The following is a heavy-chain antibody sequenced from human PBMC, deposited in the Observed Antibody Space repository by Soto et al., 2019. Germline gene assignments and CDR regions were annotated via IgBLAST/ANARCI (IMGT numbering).Heavy chain of an antibody. V-gene: IGHV5-51*01. D-gene: IGHD3-9*01. Sequence: GESLKISCKGSGYSFTSYWIGWVRQMPGKGLEWMGIIYPGDSDTRYSPSFQGQVTISAGKSISTAYLQWSSLKAPDTAMYYCARHTPYYDILTGYWSGFGTYYYGMDVWGQGTTVTVSS. J-gene: IGHJ6*02. CDR2: IYPGDSDT. CDR3: ARHTPYYDILTGYWSGFGTYYYGMDV. CDR1: GYSFTSYW.